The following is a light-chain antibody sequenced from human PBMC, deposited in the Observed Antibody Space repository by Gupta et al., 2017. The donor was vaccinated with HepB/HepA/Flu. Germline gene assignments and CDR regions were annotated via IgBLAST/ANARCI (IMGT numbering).Light chain of an antibody. J-gene: IGLJ3*02. CDR2: RNN. Sequence: QAGLTQPPSVSKDLRQTATLTCTGNSNNVGNQGAAWLQQHQGHPPKLLSYRNNNRPSGISEVFSASRSGNTASLTITGLQPEDEADYYCSTWDSSLSVRVFGGGTKLTVL. CDR1: SNNVGNQG. CDR3: STWDSSLSVRV. V-gene: IGLV10-54*04.